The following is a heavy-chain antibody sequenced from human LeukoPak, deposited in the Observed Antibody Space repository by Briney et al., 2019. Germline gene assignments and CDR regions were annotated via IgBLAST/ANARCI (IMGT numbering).Heavy chain of an antibody. D-gene: IGHD3-3*01. Sequence: ASVKVSCKASGYTFTSYYMHWVRQAPGQGLEWVGIINPSGGSTSYAQKFQGRVTMTRDMSTSTVYMELSSLRSEDTAVYYCARDRGITIFGVVTVDAFDIWGQGTMVTVSS. CDR2: INPSGGST. CDR3: ARDRGITIFGVVTVDAFDI. J-gene: IGHJ3*02. V-gene: IGHV1-46*01. CDR1: GYTFTSYY.